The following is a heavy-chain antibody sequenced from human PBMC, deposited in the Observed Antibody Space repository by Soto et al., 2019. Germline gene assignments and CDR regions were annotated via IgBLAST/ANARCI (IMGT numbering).Heavy chain of an antibody. CDR1: GGSISSSPYY. Sequence: TSETLSLTCTVTGGSISSSPYYWGWLRQPPGKGLEWIGSVYSSGTTYYTPSLRSRVTISADTSKNQFSLKLTSVTAADTAVYYCGIRSISHSEWLDPWGQGTLVTVSS. CDR2: VYSSGTT. D-gene: IGHD3-3*02. V-gene: IGHV4-39*01. CDR3: GIRSISHSEWLDP. J-gene: IGHJ5*02.